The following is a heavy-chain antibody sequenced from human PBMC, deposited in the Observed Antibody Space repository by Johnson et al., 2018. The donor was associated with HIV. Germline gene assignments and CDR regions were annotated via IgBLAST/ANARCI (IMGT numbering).Heavy chain of an antibody. D-gene: IGHD4-23*01. CDR2: LYSGGRT. CDR1: GFTVSSNY. J-gene: IGHJ3*02. CDR3: ASQRWKQGDAFDI. Sequence: VQLVESGGGLVQPGGSLRLSCAASGFTVSSNYMNWVRQAPGKGLERVALLYSGGRTGYADSVKGRFTISRDNAKNSLYLQMNSLRAEDTALYYCASQRWKQGDAFDIWGQGTMVTVSS. V-gene: IGHV3-66*04.